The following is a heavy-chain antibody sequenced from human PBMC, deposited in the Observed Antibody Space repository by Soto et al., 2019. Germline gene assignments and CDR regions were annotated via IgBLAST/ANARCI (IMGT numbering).Heavy chain of an antibody. CDR1: GFTFSSYS. J-gene: IGHJ5*02. D-gene: IGHD6-19*01. Sequence: GGSLRLSCAASGFTFSSYSVNWVRQAPGKGLEWVSSISSSSSYIYYADSVKGRFTISRDNAKNSLYLQMNSLRAEDTAVYYCARDSSGWYVPKLNWFDPWGQGTLVTVSS. V-gene: IGHV3-21*01. CDR2: ISSSSSYI. CDR3: ARDSSGWYVPKLNWFDP.